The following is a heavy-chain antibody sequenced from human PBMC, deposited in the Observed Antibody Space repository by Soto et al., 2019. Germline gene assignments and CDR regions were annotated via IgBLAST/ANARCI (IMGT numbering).Heavy chain of an antibody. CDR1: GGTFSSYA. CDR2: IIPIFGTA. Sequence: ASVKVSCKASGGTFSSYAISWVRQAPGQGLEWMGGIIPIFGTANYAQKFQGRVTITADESTSTAYMELSSLRSEDTAVYYCARSSFSGSYFIGDFGYWGQGTLVTVSS. J-gene: IGHJ4*02. CDR3: ARSSFSGSYFIGDFGY. D-gene: IGHD1-26*01. V-gene: IGHV1-69*13.